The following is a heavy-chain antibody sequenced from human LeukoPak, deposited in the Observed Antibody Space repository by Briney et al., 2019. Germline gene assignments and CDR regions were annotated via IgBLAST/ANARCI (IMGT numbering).Heavy chain of an antibody. CDR1: GFTFSSYA. J-gene: IGHJ5*02. D-gene: IGHD6-13*01. CDR3: ARDPNYGSTWYVNWFDP. Sequence: GGSLRLSCAASGFTFSSYAMSWVRQAPGKGLEWISTISSSGGNTYYTNSGKGRFTIPRYNSKNNLYLQMNSLKAEDTALYSCARDPNYGSTWYVNWFDPWGQGTLVTVSS. CDR2: ISSSGGNT. V-gene: IGHV3-23*01.